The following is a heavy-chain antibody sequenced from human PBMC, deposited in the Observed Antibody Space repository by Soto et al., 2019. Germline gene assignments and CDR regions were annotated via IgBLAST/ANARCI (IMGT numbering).Heavy chain of an antibody. CDR2: IWYDGSNK. CDR1: GFTFSSYG. V-gene: IGHV3-33*01. Sequence: PGGSLRLSCAASGFTFSSYGMHWVRQAPGKGLEWVAVIWYDGSNKYYADSVNGRFTISRDNSKNTLYLQMNSLRAEDTAVYYCARDNSRITMIVAPDYWGQGTLVTVSS. J-gene: IGHJ4*02. CDR3: ARDNSRITMIVAPDY. D-gene: IGHD3-22*01.